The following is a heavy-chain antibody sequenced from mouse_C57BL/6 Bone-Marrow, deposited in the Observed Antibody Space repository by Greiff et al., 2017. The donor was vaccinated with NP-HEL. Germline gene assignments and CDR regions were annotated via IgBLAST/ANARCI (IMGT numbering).Heavy chain of an antibody. CDR3: ARQRRSTLTDY. CDR2: INSDGGST. D-gene: IGHD2-4*01. V-gene: IGHV5-2*01. Sequence: EVKLVESGGGLVQPGESLNLSCASHEYDFPSHDLSWVRKTPEKRLELVAAINSDGGSTYYPDTMERRFIITSDNTKKTLYLKMSSLRSEDTALYYCARQRRSTLTDYWGQGTTLTVSS. J-gene: IGHJ2*01. CDR1: EYDFPSHD.